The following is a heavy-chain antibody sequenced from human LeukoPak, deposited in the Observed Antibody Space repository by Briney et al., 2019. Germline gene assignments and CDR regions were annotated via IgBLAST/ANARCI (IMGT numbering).Heavy chain of an antibody. Sequence: SETLSLTCTVSGDSIRSSSDYWGWIRQPPGKGLEWIGSIHYRGNTYYNPSLESRVTISVDTSENRFSLKLSSVTAADTAVYYCARQPDPSYFDLWGRGTLVTVSS. CDR1: GDSIRSSSDY. D-gene: IGHD2-2*01. CDR2: IHYRGNT. CDR3: ARQPDPSYFDL. J-gene: IGHJ2*01. V-gene: IGHV4-39*01.